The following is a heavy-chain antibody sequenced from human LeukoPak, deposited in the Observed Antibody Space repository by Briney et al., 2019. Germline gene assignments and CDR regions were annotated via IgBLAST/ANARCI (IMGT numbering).Heavy chain of an antibody. CDR1: GFTLSDYY. J-gene: IGHJ4*02. CDR3: AKRRDYFDY. V-gene: IGHV3-74*01. Sequence: GGSLRLSCAASGFTLSDYYMHWLRQAPGKGLVWVSHINGDGSSTGYADSVKGRFTISRDNAKNTLYLQLNSLRAEDTAVYYCAKRRDYFDYWGQGALVTVSS. CDR2: INGDGSST.